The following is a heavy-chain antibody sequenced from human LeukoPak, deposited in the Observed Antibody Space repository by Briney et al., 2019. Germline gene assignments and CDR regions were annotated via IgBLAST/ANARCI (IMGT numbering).Heavy chain of an antibody. D-gene: IGHD3-10*01. CDR1: GYSISSGYY. J-gene: IGHJ4*02. CDR2: IYHSGST. CDR3: ARDTPKYYYGSGSYYNVVDY. Sequence: KPSETLSLTCAVSGYSISSGYYWGWIRQPPGKGLEWIGSIYHSGSTYYNPSLKSRVTISVDTSKNQFSLKLSSVTAADTAVYYCARDTPKYYYGSGSYYNVVDYWGQGTLVTVSS. V-gene: IGHV4-38-2*02.